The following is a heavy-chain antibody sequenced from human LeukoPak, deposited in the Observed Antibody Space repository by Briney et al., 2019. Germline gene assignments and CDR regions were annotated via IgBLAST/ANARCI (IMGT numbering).Heavy chain of an antibody. V-gene: IGHV4-34*01. D-gene: IGHD2-21*01. CDR2: IGDADET. J-gene: IGHJ4*02. CDR1: GRSVSIYY. Sequence: SETLSLACAVEGRSVSIYYATFVRHTPGRWRECIGKIGDADETSYPPSRERRVIFSIDPSKKQFSLSLRSVTAADTAVSYCVRVPEGDSRPCDSWGQGPPVTVSS. CDR3: VRVPEGDSRPCDS.